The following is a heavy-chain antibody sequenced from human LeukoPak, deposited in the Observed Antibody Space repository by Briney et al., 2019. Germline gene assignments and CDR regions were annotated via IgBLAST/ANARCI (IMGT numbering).Heavy chain of an antibody. CDR3: AKRGAGSGGLDY. Sequence: QAGGSLRLSCATSGFSFSIYAMSWVRQAPGKGLXXXAAILENGRTMYYADSVQGRFTISRDTSNNTLFLQMSNLRAEDTAVYYCAKRGAGSGGLDYWGQGTLVTVSS. D-gene: IGHD6-19*01. J-gene: IGHJ4*02. CDR2: ILENGRTM. CDR1: GFSFSIYA. V-gene: IGHV3-23*01.